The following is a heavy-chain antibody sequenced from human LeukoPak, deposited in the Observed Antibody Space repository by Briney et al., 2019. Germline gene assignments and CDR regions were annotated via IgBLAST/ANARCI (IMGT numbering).Heavy chain of an antibody. CDR3: ARSPFYGSGRGAFDI. V-gene: IGHV1-2*02. CDR1: GYTFTGYY. CDR2: INPNSGGT. D-gene: IGHD3-10*01. J-gene: IGHJ3*02. Sequence: ASVKVSCKASGYTFTGYYIHWVRQAPGQGLEWMGWINPNSGGTNYAQKFQGRVTMTRDTSISTAYMELSRLRSDDTAVYYCARSPFYGSGRGAFDIWGQGTMVTVSS.